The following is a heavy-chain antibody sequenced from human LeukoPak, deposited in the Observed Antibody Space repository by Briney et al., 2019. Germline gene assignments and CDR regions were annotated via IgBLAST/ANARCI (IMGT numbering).Heavy chain of an antibody. D-gene: IGHD3-3*01. CDR3: ARVRFLEWLLYLSEYYLDY. V-gene: IGHV4-34*01. CDR2: INHSGST. Sequence: PSETLSLTRAVYGGSFSGYYWSWIRQPPGKGLEWIGEINHSGSTNYNPSLKSRVTISVDTSKNQFSLKLSSVTAADTAVYYCARVRFLEWLLYLSEYYLDYWGQGTLVTVSS. J-gene: IGHJ4*02. CDR1: GGSFSGYY.